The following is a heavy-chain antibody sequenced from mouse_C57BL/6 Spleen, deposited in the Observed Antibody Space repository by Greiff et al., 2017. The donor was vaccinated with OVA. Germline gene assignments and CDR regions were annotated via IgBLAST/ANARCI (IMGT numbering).Heavy chain of an antibody. D-gene: IGHD3-2*02. CDR3: NAEAEGYAMDS. Sequence: VQLQQPGAELVRPGASVKLSCTASGFTFTDYYMHWVKQRPGQGLEWIGRIHPDDGGTEYAPKFQGKATLTADNSSSTAYLQLSSLTSEDIAFYNGNAEAEGYAMDSGGKGTS. CDR1: GFTFTDYY. CDR2: IHPDDGGT. J-gene: IGHJ4*01. V-gene: IGHV14-1*01.